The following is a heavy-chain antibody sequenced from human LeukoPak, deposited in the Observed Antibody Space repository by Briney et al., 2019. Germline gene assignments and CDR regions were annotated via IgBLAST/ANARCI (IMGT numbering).Heavy chain of an antibody. CDR3: ATPGNYYYDSSGYYSAFDI. J-gene: IGHJ3*02. V-gene: IGHV1-24*01. CDR1: GYTLSELS. CDR2: FDPEDGKA. D-gene: IGHD3-22*01. Sequence: ASVKVSCKVSGYTLSELSMHWVRQALGKGLEWMGGFDPEDGKAIYAQRFQGRVTMTADTSTDTAYMELSTLRSEDTAVYYCATPGNYYYDSSGYYSAFDIWGQGTMVTVSS.